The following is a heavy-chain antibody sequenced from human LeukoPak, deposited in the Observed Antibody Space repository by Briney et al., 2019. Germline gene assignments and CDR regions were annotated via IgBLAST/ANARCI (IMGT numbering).Heavy chain of an antibody. CDR2: ISSSSRTI. CDR3: ARGDSSGYPYYFDY. CDR1: RFTFSDAW. V-gene: IGHV3-48*02. D-gene: IGHD3-22*01. J-gene: IGHJ4*02. Sequence: GGSLRLSCAASRFTFSDAWMNWVRQAPGKGLEWVSYISSSSRTIYDADSVKGRFTISRDNAQNSLYLQMNSLRDEDTAVYYCARGDSSGYPYYFDYWGQGTLVTVSS.